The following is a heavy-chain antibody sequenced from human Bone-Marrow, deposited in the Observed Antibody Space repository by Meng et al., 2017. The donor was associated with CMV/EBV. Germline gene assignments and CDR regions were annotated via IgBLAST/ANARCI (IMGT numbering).Heavy chain of an antibody. CDR2: INQDETEK. D-gene: IGHD6-13*01. Sequence: GGSLRLSCAASGFTFDDYGMSWVRQAPGRGLEWVANINQDETEKYYVDSVKGRFTISRDNAKNSLYLQMNSLRAEDTAVYYCARVGSSSWSLAIDYWGQGTLVTVSS. V-gene: IGHV3-7*01. CDR3: ARVGSSSWSLAIDY. J-gene: IGHJ4*02. CDR1: GFTFDDYG.